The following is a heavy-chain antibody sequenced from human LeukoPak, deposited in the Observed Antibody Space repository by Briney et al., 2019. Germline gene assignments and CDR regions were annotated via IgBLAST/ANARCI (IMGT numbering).Heavy chain of an antibody. CDR2: ISSSGSTI. V-gene: IGHV3-48*03. J-gene: IGHJ6*04. Sequence: GGSLTLSCVASGFTFRSYEMNWVRQPAGKGLEGVSYISSSGSTIYYADSVKGRFTISRDNAKNSLYLQMNSLRAEDTAVYYCARDRNYYYYGMDVWGKGTTVTVSS. CDR1: GFTFRSYE. CDR3: ARDRNYYYYGMDV.